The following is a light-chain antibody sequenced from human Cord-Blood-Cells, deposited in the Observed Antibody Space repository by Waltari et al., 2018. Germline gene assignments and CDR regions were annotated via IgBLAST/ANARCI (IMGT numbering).Light chain of an antibody. V-gene: IGLV1-47*01. CDR1: SSNIGSNY. CDR2: RNT. J-gene: IGLJ1*01. CDR3: AAWDDSLSGYV. Sequence: QSVLTQPPSASGTPGQRVTISCSGSSSNIGSNYVYWYQQLPGTAPKLRIYRNTQRPSGFPDRFSGSKSGTSASLAVSGVRSEDEADYYCAAWDDSLSGYVFGTGTKVTVL.